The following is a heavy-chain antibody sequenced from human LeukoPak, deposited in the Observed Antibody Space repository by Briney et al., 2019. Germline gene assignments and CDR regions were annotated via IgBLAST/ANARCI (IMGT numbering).Heavy chain of an antibody. V-gene: IGHV3-23*01. CDR3: AKSPTGSSWPSIDY. Sequence: GGSLRLSCAASGFTFSNYAMSWVRQAPGKGLECVSPISGSGGSTYYAVSVRGRFTVSRDNSKSTLFLQMDSLRAEDTAVYYCAKSPTGSSWPSIDYWGQGTLVTVSS. J-gene: IGHJ4*02. CDR2: ISGSGGST. CDR1: GFTFSNYA. D-gene: IGHD6-13*01.